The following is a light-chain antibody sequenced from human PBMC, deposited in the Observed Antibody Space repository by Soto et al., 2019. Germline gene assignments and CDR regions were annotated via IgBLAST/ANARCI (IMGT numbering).Light chain of an antibody. V-gene: IGLV2-11*01. CDR3: CSYADTYFHV. J-gene: IGLJ1*01. CDR2: DVT. Sequence: QSALTQPRSVSGSPGQSVTISCTGTSSDVGGYDYVSWYQHHPGKAPKLIIYDVTQRPSGIPDRFSGSKSGNTASLTISGLQADDEADYPCCSYADTYFHVFGSGTKVTVL. CDR1: SSDVGGYDY.